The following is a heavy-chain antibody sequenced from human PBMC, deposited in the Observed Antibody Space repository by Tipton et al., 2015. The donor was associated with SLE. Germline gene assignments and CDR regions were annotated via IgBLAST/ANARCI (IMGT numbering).Heavy chain of an antibody. CDR2: ISYSGST. CDR1: GTSISNYY. Sequence: LRLSCSVSGTSISNYYWSWIRQPPGKGLEWVGYISYSGSTNYNPSLKSRVTISLDTSKKQFSLKLNSVSAADTAVYYCARGPRKLVPGSYYYYMDVWGKGTTVTVSS. D-gene: IGHD6-6*01. J-gene: IGHJ6*03. CDR3: ARGPRKLVPGSYYYYMDV. V-gene: IGHV4-59*01.